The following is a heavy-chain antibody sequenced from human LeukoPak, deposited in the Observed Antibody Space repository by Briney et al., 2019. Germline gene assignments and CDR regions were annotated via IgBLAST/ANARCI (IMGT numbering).Heavy chain of an antibody. J-gene: IGHJ4*02. Sequence: PGGSLRLSCAASGFTFSNSAMSWVRQAPGKGLEWVSAISGDSRYIYYTDSVRGRFTISRDNAENSLYLQMHSLRVEDTAVYYCARAPTVLVGYCSSSSCQADYWGQGTLVTVSS. CDR1: GFTFSNSA. D-gene: IGHD2-2*01. CDR3: ARAPTVLVGYCSSSSCQADY. V-gene: IGHV3-21*01. CDR2: ISGDSRYI.